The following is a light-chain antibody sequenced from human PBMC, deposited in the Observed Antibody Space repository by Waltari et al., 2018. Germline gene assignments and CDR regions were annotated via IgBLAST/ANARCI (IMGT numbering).Light chain of an antibody. CDR3: CSYAGSYTVV. J-gene: IGLJ2*01. V-gene: IGLV2-11*01. CDR2: DVS. Sequence: QSALTQPRPVSGSPGQSVTIPCTGTSSDVGGHTYVSWYQPHPVTAPKLMIYDVSKRPSGVPDRFSGSKSGNTASLTISGLQAEDEADYYCCSYAGSYTVVFGGGTKLTVL. CDR1: SSDVGGHTY.